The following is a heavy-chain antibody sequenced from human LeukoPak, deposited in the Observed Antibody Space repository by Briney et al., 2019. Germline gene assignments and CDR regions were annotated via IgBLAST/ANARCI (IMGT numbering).Heavy chain of an antibody. CDR1: GGSIRSYY. D-gene: IGHD6-19*01. CDR2: IYYSGST. CDR3: ARGGGWSDYYYYMDV. J-gene: IGHJ6*03. Sequence: SETLSLTCTVSGGSIRSYYWSWIRQPPGKGLEWIGYIYYSGSTNYNPSLKSRVTISVDTSKNQFSLKLSSVTAADTAVYYCARGGGWSDYYYYMDVWGKGTTVTISS. V-gene: IGHV4-59*01.